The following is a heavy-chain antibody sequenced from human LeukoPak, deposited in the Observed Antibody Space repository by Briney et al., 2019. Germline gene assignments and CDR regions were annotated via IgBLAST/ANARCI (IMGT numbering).Heavy chain of an antibody. CDR3: ARGNDGDPFDY. V-gene: IGHV4-39*07. CDR2: IYYSGST. J-gene: IGHJ4*02. CDR1: GGSISSSSYY. Sequence: SETLSLTCTVSGGSISSSSYYWGWIRQPPGKGLEWIGSIYYSGSTYYNPSLKSRVTISVDTSKNQFSLKLSSVTAADTAVYYCARGNDGDPFDYWGQGTLVTVSS. D-gene: IGHD4-17*01.